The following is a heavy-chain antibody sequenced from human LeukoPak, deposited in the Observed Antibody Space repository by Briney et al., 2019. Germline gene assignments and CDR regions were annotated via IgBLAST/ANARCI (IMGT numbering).Heavy chain of an antibody. CDR1: GGSFSGYY. V-gene: IGHV4-34*01. CDR2: INHSGST. Sequence: PSETLSLTCAVYGGSFSGYYWSWIRQPPGKGLEWIWEINHSGSTNYNPSLKSRVTISVDTSKNQFSLKLSSVTAADTAVYYCASADFWSGTEAFDIWGQGTMVTVSS. D-gene: IGHD3-3*01. CDR3: ASADFWSGTEAFDI. J-gene: IGHJ3*02.